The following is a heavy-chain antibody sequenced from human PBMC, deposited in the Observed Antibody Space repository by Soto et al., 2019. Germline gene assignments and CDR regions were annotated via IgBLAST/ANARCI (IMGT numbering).Heavy chain of an antibody. D-gene: IGHD2-15*01. CDR3: ARSGGSNSWYGVFDF. J-gene: IGHJ4*02. Sequence: QVQLQESGPGLVKPSQTLSVTCTVSGDSITSGPYYWSWVRQLPGRGLEWIGYIYFRGNSYYNPSLKSRITISLDRSKTQCSLELNSVTAADTAVYYCARSGGSNSWYGVFDFWGQGTLVNVSS. V-gene: IGHV4-31*03. CDR2: IYFRGNS. CDR1: GDSITSGPYY.